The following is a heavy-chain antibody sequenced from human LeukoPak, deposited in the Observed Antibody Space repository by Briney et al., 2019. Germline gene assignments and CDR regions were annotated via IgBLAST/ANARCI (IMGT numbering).Heavy chain of an antibody. D-gene: IGHD5-18*01. V-gene: IGHV3-48*03. CDR3: AKEDKYGYDYFDF. CDR1: GFTFSSYE. Sequence: GGSLRLSCAASGFTFSSYEMNWVRHAPGEGLEWASYISSSGSTIYYADSVKGRFTISRDNAKNSLYLQMNSLRAEDTAVYYCAKEDKYGYDYFDFWGQGTLVTVSS. CDR2: ISSSGSTI. J-gene: IGHJ4*02.